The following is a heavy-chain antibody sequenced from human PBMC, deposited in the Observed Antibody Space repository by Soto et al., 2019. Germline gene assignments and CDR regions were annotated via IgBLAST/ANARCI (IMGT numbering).Heavy chain of an antibody. CDR2: IRSKAYGGTT. D-gene: IGHD1-26*01. CDR1: GFTFGDYA. Sequence: GGSLRLSCTASGFTFGDYAMSWFRQAPGKGLEWVGFIRSKAYGGTTEYAASVKGRFTISRDDSKSIAYLQMNSLKTEDTAVYYCTRSRLRRATTYYYYGMDVWGQGTTVTVSS. V-gene: IGHV3-49*03. CDR3: TRSRLRRATTYYYYGMDV. J-gene: IGHJ6*02.